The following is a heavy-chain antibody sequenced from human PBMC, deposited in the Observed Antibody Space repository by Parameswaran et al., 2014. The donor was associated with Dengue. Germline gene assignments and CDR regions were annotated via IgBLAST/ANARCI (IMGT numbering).Heavy chain of an antibody. CDR3: ARANYYDSSGYYYAHYFDY. J-gene: IGHJ4*02. Sequence: VRQMPGKGLEWVSVIYSGGSTYYADSVKGRFTISRDNSKNTLYLQMNSLRAEDTAVYYCARANYYDSSGYYYAHYFDYWGQGTLGTVSS. V-gene: IGHV3-53*01. CDR2: IYSGGST. D-gene: IGHD3-22*01.